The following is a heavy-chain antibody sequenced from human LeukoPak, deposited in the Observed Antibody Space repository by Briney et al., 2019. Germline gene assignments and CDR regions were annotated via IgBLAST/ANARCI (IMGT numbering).Heavy chain of an antibody. V-gene: IGHV3-30*03. CDR2: ISYDGSNK. D-gene: IGHD4-23*01. J-gene: IGHJ4*02. CDR3: ARDSPDYGGKGFDY. Sequence: GGSLRLSCAASGFTFSHYGMHWVRQAPGKGLEWVAVISYDGSNKYFADSVKGRFTISRDNSKNSLYLQMNSLRAEDTAIYYCARDSPDYGGKGFDYWGQGTLVTVSS. CDR1: GFTFSHYG.